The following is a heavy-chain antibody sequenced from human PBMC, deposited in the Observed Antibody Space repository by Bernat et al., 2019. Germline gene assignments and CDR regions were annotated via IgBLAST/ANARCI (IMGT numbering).Heavy chain of an antibody. Sequence: QVQLQESGPGLVKPSETLSLTCTVSGGSVSSGSYYWSWIRQPPGKGLEWIGYIYYSGSTNYNPSLKSRVTISVDTSKNQFSLKLSSVTAADTAVYYCARGIFSRLVAYYYYYMDVWGKGTTVTVSS. CDR3: ARGIFSRLVAYYYYYMDV. V-gene: IGHV4-61*01. CDR1: GGSVSSGSYY. CDR2: IYYSGST. J-gene: IGHJ6*03. D-gene: IGHD3-3*02.